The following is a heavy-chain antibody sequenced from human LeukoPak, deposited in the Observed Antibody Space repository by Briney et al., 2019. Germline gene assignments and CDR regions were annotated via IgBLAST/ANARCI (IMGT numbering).Heavy chain of an antibody. D-gene: IGHD5-12*01. Sequence: PGGSLRLSCVASGFTLGFYCMTWVRQGPGKGLEWVAVIWYDGSNKYYADSVKGRFTISRDNSKNTLYLQMNSLRAEDTAVYYWARDGYGFDYWGQGTLVTVSS. CDR2: IWYDGSNK. CDR1: GFTLGFYC. J-gene: IGHJ4*02. V-gene: IGHV3-33*08. CDR3: ARDGYGFDY.